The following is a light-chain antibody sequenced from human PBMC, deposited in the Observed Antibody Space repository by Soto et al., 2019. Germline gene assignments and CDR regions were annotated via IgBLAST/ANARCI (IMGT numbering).Light chain of an antibody. CDR1: QGIRNA. CDR2: AAS. J-gene: IGKJ1*01. Sequence: DIQMTQSPSSLSASVGDRVTITCRASQGIRNALGWYQQKPGKAPKRLIYAASSLQSGVPSRVSGSGSGTEFTLTISSLQTEDFATYFFLQYNSYPWTFGHGTKVEIK. CDR3: LQYNSYPWT. V-gene: IGKV1-17*01.